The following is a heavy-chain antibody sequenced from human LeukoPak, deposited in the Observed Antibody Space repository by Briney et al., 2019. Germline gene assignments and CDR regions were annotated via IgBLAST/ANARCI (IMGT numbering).Heavy chain of an antibody. Sequence: SETLSLSCTVSVGSISSYYWGWIRQPPGKGLEWIGYIYYSGSTHYNPSLKSRVTISVDTSKNQFSLKLSSVTAADTAVYYCGRTEESGYSYRYFGYYYYMDVWGKGTTVTVSS. J-gene: IGHJ6*03. CDR1: VGSISSYY. V-gene: IGHV4-59*01. CDR2: IYYSGST. D-gene: IGHD5-18*01. CDR3: GRTEESGYSYRYFGYYYYMDV.